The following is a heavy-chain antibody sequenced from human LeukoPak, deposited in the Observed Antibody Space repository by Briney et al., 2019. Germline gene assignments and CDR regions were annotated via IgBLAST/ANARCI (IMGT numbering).Heavy chain of an antibody. CDR1: GFTFSSYG. Sequence: PGRSLRLSCAASGFTFSSYGMHWVRQAPGKGLEWVAVIWYDGSNKYYEDSVKGRFTISRDNSKNTLYLQMNSLRAEDTAVYYCARVEYSYGGTWGYFDYWGQGTLVTVSS. J-gene: IGHJ4*02. CDR2: IWYDGSNK. V-gene: IGHV3-33*01. D-gene: IGHD5-18*01. CDR3: ARVEYSYGGTWGYFDY.